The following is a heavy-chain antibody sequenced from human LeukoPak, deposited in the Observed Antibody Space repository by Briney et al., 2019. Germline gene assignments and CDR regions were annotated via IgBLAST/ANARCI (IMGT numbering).Heavy chain of an antibody. CDR3: ARGGFGELFPCDY. Sequence: PSETLSLTCTVSGGSISSYYWSWVRQPPGKGLEWIGYIYYTGSTNYNPSLKSRVTISVDTSKNQFSLKLSSVTAADTAVYYCARGGFGELFPCDYWGQGTLVTVSS. J-gene: IGHJ4*02. D-gene: IGHD3-10*01. CDR2: IYYTGST. CDR1: GGSISSYY. V-gene: IGHV4-59*08.